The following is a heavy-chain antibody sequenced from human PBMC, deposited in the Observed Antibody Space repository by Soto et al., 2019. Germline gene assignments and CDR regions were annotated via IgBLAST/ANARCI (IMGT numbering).Heavy chain of an antibody. V-gene: IGHV4-61*08. CDR3: ARHPGYYDILTGYTTYYFDY. J-gene: IGHJ4*02. D-gene: IGHD3-9*01. Sequence: PSETLSLTCTVSGGSISSGGYYWSWIRQPPGKGLDWIGYIYYRGNTDYNPSLKSRVTISLDTPKNQFSLKLSSVTAADTAVYYCARHPGYYDILTGYTTYYFDYWGQGILVTVSS. CDR2: IYYRGNT. CDR1: GGSISSGGYY.